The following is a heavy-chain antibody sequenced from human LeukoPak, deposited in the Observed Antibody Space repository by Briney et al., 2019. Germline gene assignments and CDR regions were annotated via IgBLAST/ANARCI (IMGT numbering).Heavy chain of an antibody. V-gene: IGHV1-2*02. D-gene: IGHD3-22*01. CDR2: INPNSGGT. J-gene: IGHJ6*02. CDR3: ARDLRIVVVITTTYYYYGMDV. Sequence: ASVKVSCKASGGTFSSYAISWVRQAPGQGLEWMGRINPNSGGTNYAQKFQGRVTMTRDTSISTAYMELSRLRSDDTAVYYCARDLRIVVVITTTYYYYGMDVWGQGTTVTVSS. CDR1: GGTFSSYA.